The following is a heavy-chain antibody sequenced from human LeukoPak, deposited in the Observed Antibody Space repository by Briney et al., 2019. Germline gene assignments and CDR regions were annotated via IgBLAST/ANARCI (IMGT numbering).Heavy chain of an antibody. Sequence: SVKVSCKASGGTVSSYVISWVRQAPGQGLEWMGGVLPIFGTAIYAQKWQGRVTITADESTSTAYMELRSLRSEDTAIYYCARAEDQWRYFDWLPGFAPWGQGTLVIVSS. J-gene: IGHJ5*02. V-gene: IGHV1-69*13. CDR2: VLPIFGTA. CDR1: GGTVSSYV. CDR3: ARAEDQWRYFDWLPGFAP. D-gene: IGHD3-9*01.